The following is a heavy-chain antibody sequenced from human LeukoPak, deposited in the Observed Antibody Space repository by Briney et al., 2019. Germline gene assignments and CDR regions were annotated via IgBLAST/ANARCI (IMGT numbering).Heavy chain of an antibody. CDR1: GGSFSGYY. CDR2: LFYGGDT. D-gene: IGHD5-24*01. CDR3: ARGGHNYAAAY. J-gene: IGHJ4*02. V-gene: IGHV4-34*01. Sequence: SETLSLTCAVYGGSFSGYYWSWIRQLPGKGLEWIGGLFYGGDTYYNPSLKSRVTISADTSKNQFSLKVTSMTAADTGVYFCARGGHNYAAAYWGQGTLVTVSS.